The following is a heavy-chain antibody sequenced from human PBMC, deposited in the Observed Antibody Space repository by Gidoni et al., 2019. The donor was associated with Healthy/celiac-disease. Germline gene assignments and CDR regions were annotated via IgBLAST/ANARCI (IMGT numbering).Heavy chain of an antibody. CDR1: GFTFSSYA. Sequence: EVQLLESGGGLVQPGGSLRLSCAASGFTFSSYAMSWVRQAPGKGLEWVSAISGSGGSTYYADSVKGRFTISRDNSKNTLYLQMNSLRAEDTAVYYCAKDPWKIAAAGQYYFDYWGQGTLVTVSS. D-gene: IGHD6-13*01. CDR3: AKDPWKIAAAGQYYFDY. J-gene: IGHJ4*02. CDR2: ISGSGGST. V-gene: IGHV3-23*01.